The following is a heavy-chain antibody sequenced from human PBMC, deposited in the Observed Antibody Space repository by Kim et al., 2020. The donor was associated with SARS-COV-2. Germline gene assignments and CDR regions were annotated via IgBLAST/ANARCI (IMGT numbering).Heavy chain of an antibody. V-gene: IGHV3-21*01. CDR3: ARQGSDYYYYMDV. Sequence: GGSLRLSCAASGFTFSSYSMNWVRQAPGKGLEWVSSMSSSRSYIYYADSVKGRFTISRDNAKNSLYLQMSSLRAEDTAMYYCARQGSDYYYYMDVWGKGT. CDR1: GFTFSSYS. J-gene: IGHJ6*03. CDR2: MSSSRSYI.